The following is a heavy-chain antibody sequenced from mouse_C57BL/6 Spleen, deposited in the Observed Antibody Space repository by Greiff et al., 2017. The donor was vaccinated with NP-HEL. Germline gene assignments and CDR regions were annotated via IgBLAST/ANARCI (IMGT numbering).Heavy chain of an antibody. CDR1: GFTFSSYA. CDR3: ARSEGSWFAY. J-gene: IGHJ3*01. CDR2: ISDGGSYT. Sequence: EVQLVESGGGLVKPGGSLKLSCAASGFTFSSYAMSWVRQTPEKRLEWVATISDGGSYTYYPDNVKGRFTISRDNAKNNLYLQMSHLKSEDTAMYYCARSEGSWFAYWGQGTLVTVSA. V-gene: IGHV5-4*01.